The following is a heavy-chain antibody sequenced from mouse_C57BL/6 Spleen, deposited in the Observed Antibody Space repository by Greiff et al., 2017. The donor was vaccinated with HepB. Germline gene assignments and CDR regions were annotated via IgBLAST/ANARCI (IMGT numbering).Heavy chain of an antibody. CDR1: GYSITSGYY. J-gene: IGHJ4*01. Sequence: DVKLQESGPGLVKPSQSLSLTCSVTGYSITSGYYWNWIRQFPGNKLEWMGYISYDGSNNYNPSLKNRISITSDTSKNQFFLKLNSVTTEDTATYYCARNGYYEDYAMDYWGQGTSVTVSS. D-gene: IGHD2-3*01. CDR3: ARNGYYEDYAMDY. V-gene: IGHV3-6*01. CDR2: ISYDGSN.